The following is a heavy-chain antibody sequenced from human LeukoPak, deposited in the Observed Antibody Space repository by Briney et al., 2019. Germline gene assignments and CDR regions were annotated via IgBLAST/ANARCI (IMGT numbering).Heavy chain of an antibody. J-gene: IGHJ4*02. CDR3: ARWYSSSSYFDY. CDR1: GGSISSGDYY. D-gene: IGHD6-6*01. Sequence: SETLSLTCTVSGGSISSGDYYWSWIRQPPGKGLEWIGYIYYSGSTYYNPSLKSRVTISVDTSKNQFSLKLSSVTAADTAVYYCARWYSSSSYFDYWGQGTLVTVSS. V-gene: IGHV4-30-4*08. CDR2: IYYSGST.